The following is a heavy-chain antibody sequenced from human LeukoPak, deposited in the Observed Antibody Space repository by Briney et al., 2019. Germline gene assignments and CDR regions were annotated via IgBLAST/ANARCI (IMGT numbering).Heavy chain of an antibody. CDR1: RFTFSNYA. CDR3: ANGQWLVGGSDFDY. D-gene: IGHD6-19*01. V-gene: IGHV3-30*18. CDR2: ISPDGSKK. J-gene: IGHJ4*02. Sequence: PGGSLRLSCVTSRFTFSNYAMHWVRKAPGKGLEWVTLISPDGSKKYYADSVKGRFTISRDNSKNTLYLQMNALRPGDTAIYYCANGQWLVGGSDFDYWGQGTLVTVSS.